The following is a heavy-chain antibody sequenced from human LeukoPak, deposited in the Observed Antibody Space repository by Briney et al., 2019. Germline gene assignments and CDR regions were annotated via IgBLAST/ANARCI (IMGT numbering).Heavy chain of an antibody. CDR2: ISYDGTNK. J-gene: IGHJ3*02. D-gene: IGHD3-10*01. CDR3: AKTYYYGSGSYPIGAFDI. V-gene: IGHV3-30*18. Sequence: PGGSLRLSCAASGFTFSSYGMHWVRQAPGKGLEWVAVISYDGTNKYYTDSVRGRFNISRDNSKNTLYLQMNSLRAEDTAVYYCAKTYYYGSGSYPIGAFDIWGQGTMVTVSS. CDR1: GFTFSSYG.